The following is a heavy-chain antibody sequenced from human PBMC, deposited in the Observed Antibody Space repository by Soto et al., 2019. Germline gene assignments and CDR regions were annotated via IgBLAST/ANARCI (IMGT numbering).Heavy chain of an antibody. J-gene: IGHJ4*02. CDR2: IFPLTDIP. CDR1: GGTFRNYP. CDR3: ARGPLVVLNYFQS. Sequence: QVQLVQSGPEVKKPGSSVKVSCKASGGTFRNYPINWVRQAPGQGLEWMGSIFPLTDIPDYAQNFQARLTISADRSTSTAYMELNSLTSDDTAMYFCARGPLVVLNYFQSWAQGTLVTVSS. V-gene: IGHV1-69*02.